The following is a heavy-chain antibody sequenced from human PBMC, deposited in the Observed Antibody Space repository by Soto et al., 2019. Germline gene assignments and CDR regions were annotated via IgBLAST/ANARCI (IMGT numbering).Heavy chain of an antibody. V-gene: IGHV4-59*01. Sequence: SETLSLTCTVSGGSISSYYWSWIRQPPGKGLEWIGYIYYSGSTNYNPSLKGRVTISVDTSKNQFPLKLSSVTAADTAVYYCAREPSNYGDYGLEAFDIWGQGTMVTVSS. J-gene: IGHJ3*02. CDR2: IYYSGST. CDR3: AREPSNYGDYGLEAFDI. D-gene: IGHD4-17*01. CDR1: GGSISSYY.